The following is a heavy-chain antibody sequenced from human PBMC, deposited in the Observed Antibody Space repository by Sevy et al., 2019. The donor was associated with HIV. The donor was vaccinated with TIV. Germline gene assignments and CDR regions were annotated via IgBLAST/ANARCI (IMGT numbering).Heavy chain of an antibody. CDR2: INSDGSSK. J-gene: IGHJ6*03. CDR3: ARDSGYPYYCYYMDV. D-gene: IGHD3-22*01. Sequence: GGSLRLSCAASGFTFSSYWMHWVRQAPGKGLVWVSRINSDGSSKSYADSVKGRFTIYRDNAKNTLYLQMNSLRAEDTAVYYCARDSGYPYYCYYMDVWGKGTTVTVSS. V-gene: IGHV3-74*01. CDR1: GFTFSSYW.